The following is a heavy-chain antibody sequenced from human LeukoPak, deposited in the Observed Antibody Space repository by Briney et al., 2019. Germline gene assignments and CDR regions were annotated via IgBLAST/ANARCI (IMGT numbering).Heavy chain of an antibody. CDR3: ARHGATGYFDY. J-gene: IGHJ4*02. CDR1: GGSINSYY. V-gene: IGHV4-59*08. D-gene: IGHD3-9*01. Sequence: SETLSLTCTVSGGSINSYYWSWIRQPPGKGLEWIGYIYYSGSTNYNPSLKSRVTISVDTSKNQFSLKLSSVTAADTAVYYCARHGATGYFDYWGQGTLVTVSS. CDR2: IYYSGST.